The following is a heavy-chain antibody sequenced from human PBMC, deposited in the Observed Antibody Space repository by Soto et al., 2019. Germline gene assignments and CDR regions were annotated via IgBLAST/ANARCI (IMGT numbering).Heavy chain of an antibody. Sequence: GASVKVSCKASGYTFTSYDINWVRQATGQGLEWMGWMNPNSGNTGYAQKFQGRVTMTRNTSISTAYMELSSLRSEDTAVYYCARGVDIVVVVAATSWYFELWGRGTLVTVSS. CDR3: ARGVDIVVVVAATSWYFEL. CDR1: GYTFTSYD. V-gene: IGHV1-8*01. CDR2: MNPNSGNT. J-gene: IGHJ2*01. D-gene: IGHD2-15*01.